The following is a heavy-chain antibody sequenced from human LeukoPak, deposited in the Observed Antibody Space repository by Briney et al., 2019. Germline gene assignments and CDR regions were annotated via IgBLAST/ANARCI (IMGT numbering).Heavy chain of an antibody. CDR2: IKQDGSEK. V-gene: IGHV3-7*03. Sequence: GGSLRLSCAASGFTFSSYWMSWVRQAPGKGLEWVANIKQDGSEKNYVDSVKGRFTISRDNSKNTLYLQMNSLRAEDTAVYYCAKLAYYYGSGSYIDYWGQGTLVTVSS. CDR1: GFTFSSYW. J-gene: IGHJ4*02. CDR3: AKLAYYYGSGSYIDY. D-gene: IGHD3-10*01.